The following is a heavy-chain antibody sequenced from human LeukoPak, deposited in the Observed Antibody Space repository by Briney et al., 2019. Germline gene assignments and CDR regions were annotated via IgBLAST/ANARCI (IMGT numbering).Heavy chain of an antibody. CDR2: INPTTGSA. J-gene: IGHJ4*02. V-gene: IGHV1-46*04. Sequence: ASVKVFCKASGYTFTSNYMHWVRQAPGQGLEWMGIINPTTGSASYAQKLQGRVTMTRDTSTSTVYMELSSLRSEDTAVYYCARGQGISPKGDYFDYWGQGTLVTVSS. D-gene: IGHD3-3*02. CDR1: GYTFTSNY. CDR3: ARGQGISPKGDYFDY.